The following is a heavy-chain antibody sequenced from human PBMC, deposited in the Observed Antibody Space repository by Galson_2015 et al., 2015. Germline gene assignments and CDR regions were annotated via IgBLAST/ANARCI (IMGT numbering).Heavy chain of an antibody. V-gene: IGHV5-51*01. J-gene: IGHJ3*02. CDR3: ARLGTGSYSDGAFDI. D-gene: IGHD1-26*01. CDR1: GYSFSRYW. CDR2: IYPGDSDA. Sequence: QSGAEVKKPGESLKISCKGSGYSFSRYWIGWVRQMPGKGLEGMGIIYPGDSDARYSPSFQGQVTMSADKSISTAYPQWSSLKASDTAMYYCARLGTGSYSDGAFDIWGQGTMVTVSS.